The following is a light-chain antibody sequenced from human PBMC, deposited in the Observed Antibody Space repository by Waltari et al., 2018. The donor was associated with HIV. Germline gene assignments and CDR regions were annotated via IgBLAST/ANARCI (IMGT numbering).Light chain of an antibody. Sequence: QSVLTQPPSVSATPGQKVTISCPGSSSNIGSNYVFWYQQLPGTAPKLLIYDNNKRPSGIPDRFSGSKSGTSATLGITGLQTGDEADYYCATWDSGLSAVVFGGGTKLTVL. V-gene: IGLV1-51*01. CDR2: DNN. J-gene: IGLJ2*01. CDR1: SSNIGSNY. CDR3: ATWDSGLSAVV.